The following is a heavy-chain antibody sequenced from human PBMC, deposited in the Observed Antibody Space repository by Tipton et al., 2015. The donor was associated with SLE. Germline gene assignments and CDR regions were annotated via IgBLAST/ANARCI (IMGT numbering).Heavy chain of an antibody. CDR2: INHSGST. D-gene: IGHD3-22*01. J-gene: IGHJ1*01. Sequence: LRLSCAVYGGSFSGYYWSWIRQPPGKGLEWIGEINHSGSTNYNPSLKSRVTISVDTSKNQFSLKLSSVTAADTAVYYCAGNYYDSTDPWRPVYFQHWGQGTLVTVSS. V-gene: IGHV4-34*01. CDR3: AGNYYDSTDPWRPVYFQH. CDR1: GGSFSGYY.